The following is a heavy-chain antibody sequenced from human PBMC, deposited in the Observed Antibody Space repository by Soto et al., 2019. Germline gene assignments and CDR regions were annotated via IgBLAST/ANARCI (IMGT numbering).Heavy chain of an antibody. J-gene: IGHJ4*02. CDR3: ARERGNWYHYFDY. Sequence: SETLSLTCTVSGGSISSGGYYWSWIRQHPGKGLEWIGYIYYSGSTYYNPSLKSRVTISVDTSKNQFSLKLSSVTAADTAVYYCARERGNWYHYFDYWGQGTLVTVSS. CDR1: GGSISSGGYY. CDR2: IYYSGST. V-gene: IGHV4-31*03. D-gene: IGHD3-16*01.